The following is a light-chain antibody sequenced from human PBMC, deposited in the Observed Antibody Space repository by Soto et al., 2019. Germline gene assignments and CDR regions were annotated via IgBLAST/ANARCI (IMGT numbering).Light chain of an antibody. CDR2: ATS. CDR3: QYYNNWLAT. CDR1: QSISTW. J-gene: IGKJ4*01. V-gene: IGKV1D-16*01. Sequence: DIQMTQSPSSLSASVGDRVTITCRASQSISTWLAWYQQKPGKAPKSLIYATSNLQSGVPSRFSGSGFGTEFTLTISSLQSEDFTIYYCQYYNNWLATFGGGTKV.